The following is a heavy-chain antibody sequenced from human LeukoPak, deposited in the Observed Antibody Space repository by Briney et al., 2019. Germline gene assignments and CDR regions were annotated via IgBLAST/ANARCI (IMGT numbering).Heavy chain of an antibody. CDR3: VRLQLCNLDY. CDR2: IYSGGAT. Sequence: TGGSLRLSCAASGFTVSNSYMSWVRQAPGKGLEWVSVIYSGGATSYADSVKGRFTISRDNSRNTLSLQMNSLRAEDAAVYYCVRLQLCNLDYWGQGTLVTVSS. D-gene: IGHD5-18*01. V-gene: IGHV3-53*05. J-gene: IGHJ4*02. CDR1: GFTVSNSY.